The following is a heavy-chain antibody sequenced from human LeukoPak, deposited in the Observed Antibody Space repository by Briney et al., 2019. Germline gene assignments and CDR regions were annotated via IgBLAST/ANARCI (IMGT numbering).Heavy chain of an antibody. CDR1: GFTFGSYA. D-gene: IGHD6-13*01. CDR3: AKRDDSSSWTAFDI. V-gene: IGHV3-23*01. J-gene: IGHJ3*02. Sequence: PGGSLRLSCAASGFTFGSYAMTWVRQAPGKGLEWVSVIGGSGGRTYYADSVRGRFTISRDNSKNTLYLQMNSLRAEDTAVYYCAKRDDSSSWTAFDIWGQGTMVTVSS. CDR2: IGGSGGRT.